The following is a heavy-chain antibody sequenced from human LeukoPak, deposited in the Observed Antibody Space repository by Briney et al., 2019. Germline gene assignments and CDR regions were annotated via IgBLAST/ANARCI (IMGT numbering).Heavy chain of an antibody. CDR2: ISAYNGNT. J-gene: IGHJ4*02. CDR3: ARATYYYDSSGYYHPGYFDY. V-gene: IGHV1-18*01. Sequence: GASVKVSCKASGYTFTSYGISWVRQAPGQGPEWVGWISAYNGNTNYAQKLQGRVTMTTDTSTSTAYMELRSLRSDDTAVYYCARATYYYDSSGYYHPGYFDYWGQGTLVTVSS. CDR1: GYTFTSYG. D-gene: IGHD3-22*01.